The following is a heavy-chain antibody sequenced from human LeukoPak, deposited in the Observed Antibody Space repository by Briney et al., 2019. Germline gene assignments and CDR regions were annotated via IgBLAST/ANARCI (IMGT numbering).Heavy chain of an antibody. J-gene: IGHJ6*03. CDR2: IKQDGSEK. Sequence: PGGSLRLSCAASGFTFSSYWMSWVRQAPGKGLEWVANIKQDGSEKYYVDSVKGRFTISRDNAKNSLYLQMNSLRAEDTAVYYCARGRQYVEYYYYYMDVWGKGTTVTVSS. CDR3: ARGRQYVEYYYYYMDV. CDR1: GFTFSSYW. D-gene: IGHD3-16*01. V-gene: IGHV3-7*01.